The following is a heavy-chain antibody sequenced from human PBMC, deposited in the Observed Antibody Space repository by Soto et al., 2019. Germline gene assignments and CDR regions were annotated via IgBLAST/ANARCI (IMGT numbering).Heavy chain of an antibody. V-gene: IGHV3-30*18. CDR3: AKPLGLLRRAMAQGSDY. Sequence: QVQLVESGGGVVQPGRSLRLSCAASGFTFSSYGMNWVRQAPGKGLEWMAVVSYDEITKYYADSVKGRFTISRDNSKNTVYLQMNSLRPEDTAVYYCAKPLGLLRRAMAQGSDYWGQGTLVTVSS. J-gene: IGHJ4*02. CDR1: GFTFSSYG. D-gene: IGHD5-18*01. CDR2: VSYDEITK.